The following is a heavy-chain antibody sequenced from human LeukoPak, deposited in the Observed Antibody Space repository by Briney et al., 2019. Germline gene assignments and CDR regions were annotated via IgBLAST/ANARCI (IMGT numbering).Heavy chain of an antibody. Sequence: PGGSLRLSCAASGFPVSSNYMSWVRQAPGKGLEWVSLIYNDGTRTYYADSVKGRFTISRDTSSGTVYLQMDSLRPEDTAVYYCATDGCHYFDYWGQGTLVTVSS. D-gene: IGHD6-19*01. CDR3: ATDGCHYFDY. CDR1: GFPVSSNY. V-gene: IGHV3-53*01. CDR2: IYNDGTRT. J-gene: IGHJ4*02.